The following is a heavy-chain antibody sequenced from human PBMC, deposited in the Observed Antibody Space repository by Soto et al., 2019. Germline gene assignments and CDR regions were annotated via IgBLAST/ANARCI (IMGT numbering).Heavy chain of an antibody. Sequence: GESLKISCAASGFTFSSYWMHWVRQAPGKGLVWVSRINSDGSSTSYADTVKGRFTISRDNAKNTLYLQMNSLRAEDTAVYYGSREDRIAVAGTVGYWFDHWGQGTLVTVSS. CDR1: GFTFSSYW. CDR2: INSDGSST. D-gene: IGHD6-19*01. CDR3: SREDRIAVAGTVGYWFDH. V-gene: IGHV3-74*01. J-gene: IGHJ5*02.